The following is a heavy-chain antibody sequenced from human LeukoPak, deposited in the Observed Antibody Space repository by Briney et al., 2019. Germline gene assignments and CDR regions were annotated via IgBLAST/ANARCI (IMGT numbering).Heavy chain of an antibody. Sequence: GASVKVSCKASRYTFTGYYMHWVRQAPGQGLEWMGWINPNSGGTNYAQKFQGRVTMTRDTSISTAYMELSRLRSDDTAVYYCARDLWDSSSWYGPIYYYMDVWGKGTTVTISS. CDR1: RYTFTGYY. J-gene: IGHJ6*03. CDR3: ARDLWDSSSWYGPIYYYMDV. D-gene: IGHD6-13*01. CDR2: INPNSGGT. V-gene: IGHV1-2*02.